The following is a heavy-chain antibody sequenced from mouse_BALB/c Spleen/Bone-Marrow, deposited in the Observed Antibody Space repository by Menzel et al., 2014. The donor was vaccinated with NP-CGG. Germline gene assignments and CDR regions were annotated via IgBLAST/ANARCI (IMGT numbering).Heavy chain of an antibody. CDR3: VREDGHLHYYSMDY. CDR2: IWAGGST. CDR1: GFSLTSYG. V-gene: IGHV2-9*02. D-gene: IGHD2-3*01. Sequence: VHLVESGPGLVAPSQSLSITCTVSGFSLTSYGVHWVRQPPGKGLEWLGVIWAGGSTNYNSALMSRLSISKDNSKSQVFLKMNSLQTDDTAMYYCVREDGHLHYYSMDYWGHGTSVTVSS. J-gene: IGHJ4*01.